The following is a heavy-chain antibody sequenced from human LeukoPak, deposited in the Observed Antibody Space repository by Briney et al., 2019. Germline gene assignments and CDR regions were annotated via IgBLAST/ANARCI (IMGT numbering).Heavy chain of an antibody. D-gene: IGHD1-26*01. CDR2: IYYSGST. CDR1: GGSISSSSYY. CDR3: ASGAPGVGY. J-gene: IGHJ4*02. Sequence: SETLSLTCTVSGGSISSSSYYWGWIRQPPGKGLEWIGSIYYSGSTYYNPSLKSRVTISVDTSKNQFSLKLSSVTAADTAVFYCASGAPGVGYWGQGTLVTVSS. V-gene: IGHV4-39*01.